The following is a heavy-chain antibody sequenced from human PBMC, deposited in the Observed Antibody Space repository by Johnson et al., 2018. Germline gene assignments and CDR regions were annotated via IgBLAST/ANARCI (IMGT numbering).Heavy chain of an antibody. Sequence: VQLVESGAAVKKPGEFLKIPCKGSGYTFRNYWIAWVRQKPGKGLEWMGLIFPDDSEIIYSPSFQGQVPLSADKSLSTAYLQWASLKAPDPAIYYCARRGFQGPTNFYFNMDVWGEGTTVTVSS. CDR1: GYTFRNYW. V-gene: IGHV5-51*03. CDR2: IFPDDSEI. J-gene: IGHJ6*03. D-gene: IGHD1-1*01. CDR3: ARRGFQGPTNFYFNMDV.